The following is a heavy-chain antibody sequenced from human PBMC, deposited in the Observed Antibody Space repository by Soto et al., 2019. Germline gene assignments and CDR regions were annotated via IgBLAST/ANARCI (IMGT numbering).Heavy chain of an antibody. CDR2: IDYTGNT. J-gene: IGHJ4*02. D-gene: IGHD5-18*01. CDR3: ARINKGYGTDS. CDR1: GGSISSSSYY. Sequence: SETLSLTCTVSGGSISSSSYYCGCIRQPPGKGLEWIASIDYTGNTFYNPSLTSRVTISVDTSKNQFSLKVTSVTAADTAVYYCARINKGYGTDSWGQGTLVTVSS. V-gene: IGHV4-39*01.